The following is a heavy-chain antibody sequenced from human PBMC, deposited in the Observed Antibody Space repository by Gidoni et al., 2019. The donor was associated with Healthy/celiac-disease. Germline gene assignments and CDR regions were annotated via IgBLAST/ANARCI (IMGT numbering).Heavy chain of an antibody. Sequence: EGQLVESGGGLVKPGGSRSLPCAASAFTFSSYRMNGVHQAPGKGLAWVSSISSSISYIYYADSVKGRFTISRDNAKNSLYLKMNSLRAEDTAVYYCARAFLEWSPGSWFDPWGQGTLVTVSS. CDR2: ISSSISYI. V-gene: IGHV3-21*01. CDR3: ARAFLEWSPGSWFDP. CDR1: AFTFSSYR. D-gene: IGHD3-3*01. J-gene: IGHJ5*02.